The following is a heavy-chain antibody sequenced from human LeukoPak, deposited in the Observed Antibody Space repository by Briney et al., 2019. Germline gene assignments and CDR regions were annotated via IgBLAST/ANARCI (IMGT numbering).Heavy chain of an antibody. CDR1: GFTFSSYS. V-gene: IGHV3-21*01. CDR3: ARVGNLRVGAEDAFDI. Sequence: GGSLRLSCAASGFTFSSYSMNWVRQAPGKGLEWVSSISSSSSYIYYADSVRGRFTVSRDNAKNSLTLQMNSLRAEDTAVYFCARVGNLRVGAEDAFDIWGQGTLVSVSS. CDR2: ISSSSSYI. J-gene: IGHJ3*02. D-gene: IGHD1-26*01.